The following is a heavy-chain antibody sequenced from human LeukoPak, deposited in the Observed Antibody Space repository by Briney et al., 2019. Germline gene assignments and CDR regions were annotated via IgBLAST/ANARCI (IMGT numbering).Heavy chain of an antibody. D-gene: IGHD2-15*01. J-gene: IGHJ4*02. CDR2: ISANNGDT. V-gene: IGHV1-18*01. CDR1: GYTFTRYG. CDR3: ARDFFHGHCAGLSCFLLDY. Sequence: GASVKVSCKASGYTFTRYGISWVRQAPGQGLEWMGWISANNGDTNSAQKFQDRVTMTTDASTSTAYMELRSLRSDDTAVYYCARDFFHGHCAGLSCFLLDYWGQGSVVTVSS.